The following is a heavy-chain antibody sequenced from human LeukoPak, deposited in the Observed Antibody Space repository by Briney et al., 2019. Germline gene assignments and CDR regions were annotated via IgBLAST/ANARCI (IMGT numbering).Heavy chain of an antibody. V-gene: IGHV4-59*08. CDR3: ARIGEVPYY. CDR1: GGSISSYY. J-gene: IGHJ4*02. Sequence: SETLSLTCTVSGGSISSYYWSWIRQPPGKGLEWIGSIYHSGSTYYNPSLKSRVTISVNTSKNQFSLKLSSVTAADTAVYYCARIGEVPYYWGQGTLVTVSS. D-gene: IGHD3-10*01. CDR2: IYHSGST.